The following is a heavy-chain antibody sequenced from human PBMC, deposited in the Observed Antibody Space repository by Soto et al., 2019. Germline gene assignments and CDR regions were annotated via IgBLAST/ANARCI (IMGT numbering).Heavy chain of an antibody. CDR1: GFTFSSYS. V-gene: IGHV3-48*01. J-gene: IGHJ4*02. Sequence: GGSLRLSCAASGFTFSSYSMNWVRQAPGKGLEWVSYISSSSSTIYYADSVKGRFTISRDNAKNSLYLQMNSLRAEDTAVYYCARDGGYCSGGSCYPEPFDYWGQGTLVTVSS. D-gene: IGHD2-15*01. CDR3: ARDGGYCSGGSCYPEPFDY. CDR2: ISSSSSTI.